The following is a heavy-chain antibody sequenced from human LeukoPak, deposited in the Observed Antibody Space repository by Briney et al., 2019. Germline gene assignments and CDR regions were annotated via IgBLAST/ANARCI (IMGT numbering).Heavy chain of an antibody. CDR1: GYSVSTTYY. Sequence: SETLSLTCIVSGYSVSTTYYWGWIRQSPGKGLEWIGSIYHSGRTYYNPSLKSRVTISVDRSKNQFSLKLSSVTAADTAVYYCARGGVEQLASSDYWGQGTLVTVSS. J-gene: IGHJ4*02. D-gene: IGHD6-6*01. CDR3: ARGGVEQLASSDY. V-gene: IGHV4-38-2*02. CDR2: IYHSGRT.